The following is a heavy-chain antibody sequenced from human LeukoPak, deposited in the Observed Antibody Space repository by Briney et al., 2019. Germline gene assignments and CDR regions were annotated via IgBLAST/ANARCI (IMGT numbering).Heavy chain of an antibody. Sequence: SETLSLTCAVSGGPISSGGYSWSWIRQPPGKGLEWIGYIYHSGSTKYKPSLKSRVTISVDTSKNQFSLKLSSVTAADTAVYYCARGRFLDAFDIWGQGTMVTVSS. CDR1: GGPISSGGYS. CDR3: ARGRFLDAFDI. V-gene: IGHV4-30-2*01. D-gene: IGHD3-3*01. CDR2: IYHSGST. J-gene: IGHJ3*02.